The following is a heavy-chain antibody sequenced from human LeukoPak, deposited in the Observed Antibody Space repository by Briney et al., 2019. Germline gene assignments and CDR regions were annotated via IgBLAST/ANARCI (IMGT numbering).Heavy chain of an antibody. Sequence: ASVKVSCKASGGTFSSYAISWVRQAPGQGLEWMGGIIPIFGTANYAQKFQGRVTITADESTSTAYMELSSLGSEDTAVYYCARDRVVATTNYYYYYMDVWGKGTTVTISS. CDR2: IIPIFGTA. CDR1: GGTFSSYA. D-gene: IGHD5-12*01. J-gene: IGHJ6*03. CDR3: ARDRVVATTNYYYYYMDV. V-gene: IGHV1-69*13.